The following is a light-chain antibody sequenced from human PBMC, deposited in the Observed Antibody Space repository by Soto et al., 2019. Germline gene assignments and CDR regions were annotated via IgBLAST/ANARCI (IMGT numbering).Light chain of an antibody. CDR3: QQYKSYSQT. CDR1: QSIDRW. J-gene: IGKJ1*01. Sequence: IQLPQSPSTLSASEGDRVTITCRASQSIDRWLAWYQQKPGKAPKLLIYDASTLESGVPSRFSGSGSGTEFTLTISSLQPDDLASYYCQQYKSYSQTFGQGTKVDIK. V-gene: IGKV1-5*01. CDR2: DAS.